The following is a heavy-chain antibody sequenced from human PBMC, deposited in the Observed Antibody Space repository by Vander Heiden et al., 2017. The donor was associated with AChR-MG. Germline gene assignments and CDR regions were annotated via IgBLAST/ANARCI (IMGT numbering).Heavy chain of an antibody. CDR1: GFTFSNAW. D-gene: IGHD3-10*01. Sequence: EVQLVESGGGLVKPGGSLRLSCAASGFTFSNAWMSWVRQAPGKGLEWVGRIKSKTDGGTTDYAAPVKGRFTISRDDSKNTLYLQMNSLKTEDTAVYYCTTPVGVTDDNWFDPWGQGTLVTVSS. J-gene: IGHJ5*02. V-gene: IGHV3-15*01. CDR3: TTPVGVTDDNWFDP. CDR2: IKSKTDGGTT.